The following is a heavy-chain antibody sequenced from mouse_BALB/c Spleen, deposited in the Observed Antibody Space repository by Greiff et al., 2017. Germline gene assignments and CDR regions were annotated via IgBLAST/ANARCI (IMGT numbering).Heavy chain of an antibody. CDR2: ISNGGGST. D-gene: IGHD1-2*01. CDR1: GFTFSSYT. CDR3: ARGTAFGY. J-gene: IGHJ2*01. V-gene: IGHV5-12-2*01. Sequence: DVHLVESGGGLVQPGGSLKLSCAASGFTFSSYTMSWVRQTPEKRLEWVAYISNGGGSTYYPDTVKGRFTISRDNAKNTLYLQMSSLKSEDTAMYYCARGTAFGYWGQGTTLTVSS.